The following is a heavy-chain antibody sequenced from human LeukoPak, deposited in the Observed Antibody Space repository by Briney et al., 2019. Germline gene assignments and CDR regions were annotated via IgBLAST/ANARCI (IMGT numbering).Heavy chain of an antibody. CDR2: IYYSGST. J-gene: IGHJ4*02. V-gene: IGHV4-59*01. D-gene: IGHD3-22*01. CDR1: GGSISSYY. CDR3: ARGVFGYYDSSGYYSTYYFDY. Sequence: SETLSHTCTVSGGSISSYYWSWIRQPPGKGLEWIGYIYYSGSTNYKPSLKSRFTISVDTSKNQFSLKLSSVTAADTAVYYCARGVFGYYDSSGYYSTYYFDYWGQGTLVTVSS.